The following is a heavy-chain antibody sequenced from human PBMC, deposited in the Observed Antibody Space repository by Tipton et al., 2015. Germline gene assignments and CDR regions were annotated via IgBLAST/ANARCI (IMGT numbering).Heavy chain of an antibody. CDR1: GFSITTYA. CDR3: ARDYSGNYWRFDY. CDR2: IRGGAGVR. Sequence: SLRLSCVASGFSITTYAMSWVRQAPGKGLEWVSEIRGGAGVRSYAASMQGRFTISRDNSKNSLYLQMNSLRDEDTAVYYCARDYSGNYWRFDYWGQGTLVTVSS. V-gene: IGHV3-23*01. D-gene: IGHD1-26*01. J-gene: IGHJ4*02.